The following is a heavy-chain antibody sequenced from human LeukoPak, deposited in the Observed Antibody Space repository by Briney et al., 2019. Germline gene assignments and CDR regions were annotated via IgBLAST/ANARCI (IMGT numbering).Heavy chain of an antibody. CDR2: ISAYNGNT. J-gene: IGHJ5*02. CDR3: ARDVAMTYYYDSSGEGSLQNWFDP. V-gene: IGHV1-18*01. D-gene: IGHD3-22*01. CDR1: GYTFTSYG. Sequence: ASVKVSCKASGYTFTSYGISWVRQAPGQGLEWMGWISAYNGNTNYAQKLQGRVTMTTDTSTSTAYMELRSLRSDDTAVYYCARDVAMTYYYDSSGEGSLQNWFDPWGQGTLATVSS.